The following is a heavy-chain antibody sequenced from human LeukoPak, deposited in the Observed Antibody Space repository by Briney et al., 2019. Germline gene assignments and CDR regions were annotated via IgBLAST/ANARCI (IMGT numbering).Heavy chain of an antibody. J-gene: IGHJ6*02. CDR3: AKDIELHFPYYYYGMDV. Sequence: GGSLRLSCAASGFTFSSYGMHWVRQAPGKGLEWVAVIWYDGSNKYYADSVKGRFTISRDNSKNTLYLQMNSLRAEDTAVYYCAKDIELHFPYYYYGMDVWGQGTTVTVSS. D-gene: IGHD1-26*01. CDR1: GFTFSSYG. CDR2: IWYDGSNK. V-gene: IGHV3-33*06.